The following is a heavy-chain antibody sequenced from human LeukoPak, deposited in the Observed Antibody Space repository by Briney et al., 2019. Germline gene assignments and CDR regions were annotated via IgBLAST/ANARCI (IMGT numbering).Heavy chain of an antibody. CDR2: VYYSGST. CDR1: GGSISSHY. CDR3: ARELSYSDSSGYLYNWFDP. J-gene: IGHJ5*02. Sequence: PSETLSLTCTVSGGSISSHYWSWIRQPPGKGLEWIGYVYYSGSTNYNPSLKSRVTISVDTSKNQFSLKLSSVTAADTAVYYCARELSYSDSSGYLYNWFDPWGQGTLVTVSS. D-gene: IGHD3-22*01. V-gene: IGHV4-59*11.